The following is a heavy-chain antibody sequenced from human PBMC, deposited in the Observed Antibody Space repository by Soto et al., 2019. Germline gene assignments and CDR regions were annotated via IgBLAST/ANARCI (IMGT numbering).Heavy chain of an antibody. J-gene: IGHJ4*02. CDR2: TIPTLATA. CDR1: GGSFSSYV. Sequence: QVQLVQSGAEVKTPGSSVTVSCKASGGSFSSYVFIWVRQAPGQGPEWMGDTIPTLATANYAQKFQGRVTITADESASTTYMEMSSLRSEDTAVYYCARVEDLYYSGAGSYYPYWGQGTLVTVSS. V-gene: IGHV1-69*11. D-gene: IGHD3-10*01. CDR3: ARVEDLYYSGAGSYYPY.